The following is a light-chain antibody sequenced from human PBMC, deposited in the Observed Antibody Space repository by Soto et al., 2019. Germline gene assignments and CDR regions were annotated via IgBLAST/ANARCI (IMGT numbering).Light chain of an antibody. V-gene: IGLV2-23*01. J-gene: IGLJ2*01. CDR2: EGS. Sequence: QSALTQPASVSGSPGQSITISCTGTSSDVGSYNLVSWYQQHPGKAPKLMIYEGSKRPSGVSNRFSGSKSGNTASLTISGLQAEDEADYYCCSYAGSSTSVFGGGTKVTVI. CDR3: CSYAGSSTSV. CDR1: SSDVGSYNL.